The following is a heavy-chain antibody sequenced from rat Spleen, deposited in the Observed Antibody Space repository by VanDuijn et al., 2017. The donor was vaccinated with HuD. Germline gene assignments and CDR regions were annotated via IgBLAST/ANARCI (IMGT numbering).Heavy chain of an antibody. J-gene: IGHJ1*01. V-gene: IGHV5-29*01. CDR1: GFTFTDFY. CDR2: ISYDGSDT. CDR3: ARAGYLRDWYFDF. D-gene: IGHD2-2*01. Sequence: EVQLVESDGGLVQPGRSLKLSCAASGFTFTDFYMAWVRQAPTKGLEWVATISYDGSDTYYRDSVKCRFSISRDDAKSTLYLQMNSMRSEDTATYHCARAGYLRDWYFDFWGPGAMVTVSS.